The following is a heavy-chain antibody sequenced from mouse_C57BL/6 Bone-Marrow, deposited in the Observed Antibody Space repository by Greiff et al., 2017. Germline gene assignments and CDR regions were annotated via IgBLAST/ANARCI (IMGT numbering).Heavy chain of an antibody. CDR1: GYTFTSYW. D-gene: IGHD2-4*01. CDR2: IHPNSGST. CDR3: ARCPYDYDWYFDV. J-gene: IGHJ1*03. Sequence: QVQLQQPGAELVKPGASVKLSCKASGYTFTSYWMHWVKQRPGQGLEWIGMIHPNSGSTNYNEKFKSKATLTVDKSSSTAYMQLSSLTSEDSAVYDCARCPYDYDWYFDVWGTGTTVTVSS. V-gene: IGHV1-64*01.